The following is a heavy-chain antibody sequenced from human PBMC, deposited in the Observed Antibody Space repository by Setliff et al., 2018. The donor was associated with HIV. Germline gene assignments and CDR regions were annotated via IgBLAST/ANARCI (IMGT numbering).Heavy chain of an antibody. J-gene: IGHJ6*03. V-gene: IGHV4-4*08. CDR1: GGSISSYY. D-gene: IGHD2-8*01. Sequence: SETLSLTCTVSGGSISSYYWSWIRQPPGKGLEWIGRIYTSGSTNYNPSLKSRVTISVDTSKNQFSLKMNSATAADTALYYCVRDAEGVAAGAIYYYMDVWGKGTTVTVSS. CDR3: VRDAEGVAAGAIYYYMDV. CDR2: IYTSGST.